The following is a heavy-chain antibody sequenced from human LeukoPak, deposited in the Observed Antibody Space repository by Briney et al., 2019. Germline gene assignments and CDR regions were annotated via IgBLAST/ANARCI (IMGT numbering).Heavy chain of an antibody. CDR2: MYYSGST. D-gene: IGHD5-18*01. CDR3: ARHYGYNYGHVDY. CDR1: GGSISSRSYY. J-gene: IGHJ4*02. Sequence: SETLSLTCAVSGGSISSRSYYWGWVRQPPGRGLEWIGSMYYSGSTYYNPSLESRVTISVDTSKNQLSLKLSSVTAADTAVYYCARHYGYNYGHVDYWGQGTLVTVSS. V-gene: IGHV4-39*01.